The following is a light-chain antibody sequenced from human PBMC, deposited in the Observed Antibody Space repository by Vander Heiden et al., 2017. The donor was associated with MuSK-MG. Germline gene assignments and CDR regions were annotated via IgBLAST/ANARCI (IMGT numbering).Light chain of an antibody. CDR3: QQKNNSPRT. J-gene: IGKJ1*01. CDR1: KGISNY. V-gene: IGKV1-16*01. CDR2: AAS. Sequence: MIYAASTVAASARDRSTITCRASKGISNYLAWFQQKPGKAPKSLIYAASSLASGVPSRFSGSGSGTEFTLTISSMEPEDFATYYCQQKNNSPRTFGQGTKVEIK.